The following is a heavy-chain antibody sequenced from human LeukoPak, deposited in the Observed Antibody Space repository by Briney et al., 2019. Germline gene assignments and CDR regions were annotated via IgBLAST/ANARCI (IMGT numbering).Heavy chain of an antibody. CDR3: ARGGYSYGYCWFDT. CDR1: GYTFAGYY. CDR2: MNPNSGGT. D-gene: IGHD5-18*01. J-gene: IGHJ5*02. Sequence: ASVKVSCKASGYTFAGYYMHWVRQAPGQGLEWMGWMNPNSGGTNYAQKFQGRVTMTRDTSISTAYMELSRLRSDDTAVYYCARGGYSYGYCWFDTWGQGTLVTVSS. V-gene: IGHV1-2*02.